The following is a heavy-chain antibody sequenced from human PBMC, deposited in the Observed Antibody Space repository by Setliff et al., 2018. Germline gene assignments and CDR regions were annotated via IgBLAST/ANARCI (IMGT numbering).Heavy chain of an antibody. V-gene: IGHV4-61*02. Sequence: SQTLSLTCAVSGGSITSGSYYWSWIRQPAGEGLEWIGRLHTSGTTVYNPSLKGRVTISADTSTNHFSLKLTSVTAADTAVYYCARDYQGGWFAPWGQGIMVTVSS. CDR1: GGSITSGSYY. CDR2: LHTSGTT. CDR3: ARDYQGGWFAP. J-gene: IGHJ5*02. D-gene: IGHD3-16*01.